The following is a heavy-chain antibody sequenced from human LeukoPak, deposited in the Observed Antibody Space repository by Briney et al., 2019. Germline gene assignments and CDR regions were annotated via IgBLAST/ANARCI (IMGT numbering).Heavy chain of an antibody. V-gene: IGHV3-21*01. D-gene: IGHD3-22*01. CDR3: AQTTYYYDSSGYYDH. CDR2: ISSSSSYI. J-gene: IGHJ4*02. Sequence: PGGSLRLSCAASGFTFSSYSMNWVRQAPGKGLEWVSSISSSSSYIYYADSVKGRFTISRDNAKNSLYLQMNSLRAEDTAVYYCAQTTYYYDSSGYYDHWGQGTLVTVSS. CDR1: GFTFSSYS.